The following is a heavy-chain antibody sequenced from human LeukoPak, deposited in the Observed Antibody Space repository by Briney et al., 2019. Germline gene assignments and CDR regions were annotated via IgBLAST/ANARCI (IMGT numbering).Heavy chain of an antibody. J-gene: IGHJ4*02. CDR2: IDPSGGSK. D-gene: IGHD1-1*01. Sequence: ASLKVSCKTSGYTFTSYYMHWVRQAPGQGLECMGIIDPSGGSKSYAQKLQSRVTMTRDTSTSTFYMELSSLRSEDTAVYYCARDNWSHYFDYWGQGTLVTVSS. CDR3: ARDNWSHYFDY. V-gene: IGHV1-46*04. CDR1: GYTFTSYY.